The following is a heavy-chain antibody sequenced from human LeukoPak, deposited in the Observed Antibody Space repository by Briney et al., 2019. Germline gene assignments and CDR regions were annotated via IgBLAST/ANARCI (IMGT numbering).Heavy chain of an antibody. Sequence: SVKVSCKASGGTFSSYAISWVRQAPGQGLEWMGGIIPIFGTADYAQKFQGRVTITTDESTSTAYMELSSLRSEDTAVYYCYHVDTAMVEYWGQGTLVTVSS. CDR3: YHVDTAMVEY. CDR2: IIPIFGTA. D-gene: IGHD5-18*01. J-gene: IGHJ4*02. V-gene: IGHV1-69*05. CDR1: GGTFSSYA.